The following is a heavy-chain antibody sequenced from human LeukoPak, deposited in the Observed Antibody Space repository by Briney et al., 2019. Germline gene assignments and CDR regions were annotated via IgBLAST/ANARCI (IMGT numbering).Heavy chain of an antibody. Sequence: SETLSLTCTVSGGSISSYYWSWMRQPPGKGLEWIGYIYYSGSTNYNPSLKSRVAISVDTSKNQFSLKLSSVTAADTAVYYRARDPHPYSSGGENYFDYWGQGTLVTVSS. J-gene: IGHJ4*02. D-gene: IGHD6-19*01. CDR1: GGSISSYY. CDR2: IYYSGST. V-gene: IGHV4-59*01. CDR3: ARDPHPYSSGGENYFDY.